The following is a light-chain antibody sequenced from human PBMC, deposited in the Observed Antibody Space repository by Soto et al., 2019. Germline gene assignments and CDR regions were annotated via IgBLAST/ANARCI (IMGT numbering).Light chain of an antibody. CDR1: SGDIGGNNY. CDR2: DVT. CDR3: NSFTTSSTLL. J-gene: IGLJ3*02. Sequence: QSALTQPASVSGSPGQSITISCAGSSGDIGGNNYVSWFQQHPGKAPKVILHDVTIRPSGVSNRFSGSKSGNTASLTISGLQDEDEAMYYCNSFTTSSTLLFGGGTKLTVL. V-gene: IGLV2-14*01.